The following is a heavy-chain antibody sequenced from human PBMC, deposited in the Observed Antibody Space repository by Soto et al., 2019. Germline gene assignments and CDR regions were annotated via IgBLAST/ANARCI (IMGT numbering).Heavy chain of an antibody. D-gene: IGHD3-22*01. J-gene: IGHJ3*02. Sequence: SGGSLRLSCAASGFTFSSYEMNWVRQAPGKGLEWVSYISSSGSTIYYADSVKGRFTISRDNAKNSLYLQMNSLRAEDTAVYYCARKEYYYDSSGQGVDAFDIWGQGTMVTVSS. V-gene: IGHV3-48*03. CDR1: GFTFSSYE. CDR3: ARKEYYYDSSGQGVDAFDI. CDR2: ISSSGSTI.